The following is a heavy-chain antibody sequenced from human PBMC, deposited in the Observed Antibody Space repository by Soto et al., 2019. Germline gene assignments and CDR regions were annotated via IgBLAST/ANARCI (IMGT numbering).Heavy chain of an antibody. Sequence: GEALKISCKHSGFNFPTFWIAWVRQMPGKGLEWMGTIYPDDSDTRYSPSFQGQVTISADKSIQTAYLQWGSLKASDSALYYCVRGKYSSPRGGLDVSGQGTPVTVSS. J-gene: IGHJ6*02. CDR3: VRGKYSSPRGGLDV. CDR1: GFNFPTFW. CDR2: IYPDDSDT. V-gene: IGHV5-51*01. D-gene: IGHD4-4*01.